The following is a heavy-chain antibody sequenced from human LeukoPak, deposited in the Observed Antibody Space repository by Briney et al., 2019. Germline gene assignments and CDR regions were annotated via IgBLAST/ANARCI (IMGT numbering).Heavy chain of an antibody. J-gene: IGHJ5*02. V-gene: IGHV3-23*01. CDR1: GFTFSSYA. CDR3: ASHLGGIVRAPFDP. CDR2: ISGSGGST. Sequence: GGSLRLSCAASGFTFSSYAMSWVRQAPGKGLEWGSAISGSGGSTYYADSVKGRFTISRDNTKNTLYLQRNSLRAEDTAVYYCASHLGGIVRAPFDPWGQGPLVTVPS. D-gene: IGHD1-26*01.